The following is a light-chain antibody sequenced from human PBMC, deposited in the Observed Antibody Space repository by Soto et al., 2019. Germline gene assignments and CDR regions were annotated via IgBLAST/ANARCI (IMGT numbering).Light chain of an antibody. CDR1: QSISRQ. CDR2: QAS. J-gene: IGKJ1*01. V-gene: IGKV1-5*03. CDR3: LPYQTYWR. Sequence: DIPMTQSPSTLSASVGDRVSITCRASQSISRQLAWYQQKPGKAPNLLIYQASNLETGVPSRFTGSGSGTEFTLTISSLQPDVLAPYSCLPYQTYWRFGQGSKVEVK.